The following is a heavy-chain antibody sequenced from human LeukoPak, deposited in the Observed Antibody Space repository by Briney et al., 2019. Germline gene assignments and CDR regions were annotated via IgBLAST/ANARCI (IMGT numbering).Heavy chain of an antibody. D-gene: IGHD1-26*01. CDR2: ISTTGDT. V-gene: IGHV3-13*04. CDR1: GFAFSAYD. J-gene: IGHJ4*02. CDR3: ARGRSGSYFDS. Sequence: PGGSLRLSCAASGFAFSAYDMHWVRQATGKGLEWVSAISTTGDTYYPGSVKGRFTISRENAKSSLYLQMNSLGAEDTAVYYCARGRSGSYFDSWGQGTLVAVSS.